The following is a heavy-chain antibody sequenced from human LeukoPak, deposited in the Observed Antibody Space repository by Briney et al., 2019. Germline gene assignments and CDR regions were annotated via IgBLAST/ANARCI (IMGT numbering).Heavy chain of an antibody. J-gene: IGHJ4*02. CDR2: ISYDGSNK. CDR3: AKDLYCSITSCYPGV. CDR1: GFTFSSYG. Sequence: PGGSLRLSCAASGFTFSSYGMHWVRQAPGKGLEWVAVISYDGSNKYYADSVKGRFTISRDNSKNTLYLQMNSLRAEDTAVYYGAKDLYCSITSCYPGVWVQGTLVTVSS. V-gene: IGHV3-30*18. D-gene: IGHD2-2*01.